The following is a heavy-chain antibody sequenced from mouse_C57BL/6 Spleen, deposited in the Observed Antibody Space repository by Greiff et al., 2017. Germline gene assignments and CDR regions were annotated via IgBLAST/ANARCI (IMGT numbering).Heavy chain of an antibody. CDR3: ARTAVYAMDY. CDR2: IYPGDGDT. V-gene: IGHV1-80*01. Sequence: VQLVESGAELVKPGASVKISCKASGYAFSSYWMNWVKQRPGKGLEWIGQIYPGDGDTNYNGKFKGKATLTADKSSSTAYMQLSSLTSEDSAVYFCARTAVYAMDYWGQGTSVTVSS. CDR1: GYAFSSYW. J-gene: IGHJ4*01. D-gene: IGHD1-2*01.